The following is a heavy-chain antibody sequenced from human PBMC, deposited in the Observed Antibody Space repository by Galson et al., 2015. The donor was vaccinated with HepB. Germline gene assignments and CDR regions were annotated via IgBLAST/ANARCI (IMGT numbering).Heavy chain of an antibody. D-gene: IGHD4-11*01. Sequence: SVKVSCKASGYTFTGYYMHWVRQAPGQGLEWMGWINPNSGGTNYAQKFQGRVTMTRDTSISTAYMELSRLRSDDTAVYYCARGPTVTTYYYYYYMDVWGKGTTVTVSS. CDR3: ARGPTVTTYYYYYYMDV. CDR1: GYTFTGYY. J-gene: IGHJ6*03. V-gene: IGHV1-2*02. CDR2: INPNSGGT.